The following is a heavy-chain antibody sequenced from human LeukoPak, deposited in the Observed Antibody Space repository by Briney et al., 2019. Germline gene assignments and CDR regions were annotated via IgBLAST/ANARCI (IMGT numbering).Heavy chain of an antibody. V-gene: IGHV3-30*18. D-gene: IGHD5-24*01. Sequence: GRSLRLSCAASGFTFSSYGMHWVRQAPGKGLEWVAVISYDGSNKYYADSVKGRFTISRDNSKNTLYLQMNSLRAEDTAVYYCAKDLGMATILDYGMDVWGQGTTVTVSS. CDR1: GFTFSSYG. CDR2: ISYDGSNK. CDR3: AKDLGMATILDYGMDV. J-gene: IGHJ6*02.